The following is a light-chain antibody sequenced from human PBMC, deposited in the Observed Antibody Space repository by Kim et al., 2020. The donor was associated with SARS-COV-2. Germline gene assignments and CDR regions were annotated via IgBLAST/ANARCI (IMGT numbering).Light chain of an antibody. V-gene: IGKV3-20*01. CDR1: QSVSSNY. J-gene: IGKJ2*01. CDR2: GAT. Sequence: EIVLTQSPGTLSLSPGERATLSCRATQSVSSNYLAWYQQKPGQAPRLLIHGATSRATGIPDRFSGSGSGTDFTLTISRLEPEDFAVYYCQHYGTSSWTFGQGTKLEI. CDR3: QHYGTSSWT.